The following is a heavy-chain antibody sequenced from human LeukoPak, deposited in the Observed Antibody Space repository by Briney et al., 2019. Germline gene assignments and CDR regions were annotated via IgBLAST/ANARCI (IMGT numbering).Heavy chain of an antibody. Sequence: ASVKVSCKASGYSFTDYYIHWMRQAPVQGFEWMGWIDSNRGATKYGQTFQGRVTMTRDTSISTVYMELSSLRFEDTAVYYCARVGAGEYGDYDYWGQGTLVTVSA. CDR1: GYSFTDYY. CDR3: ARVGAGEYGDYDY. D-gene: IGHD4-17*01. V-gene: IGHV1-2*02. CDR2: IDSNRGAT. J-gene: IGHJ4*02.